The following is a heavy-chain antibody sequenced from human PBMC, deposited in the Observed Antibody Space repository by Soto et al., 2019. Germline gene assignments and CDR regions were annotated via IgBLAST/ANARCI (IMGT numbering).Heavy chain of an antibody. J-gene: IGHJ2*01. V-gene: IGHV3-9*01. CDR1: GFIFEDYD. D-gene: IGHD2-15*01. CDR2: ISWNSGDK. Sequence: GGSLRLSVEAFGFIFEDYDMHWVRQPPGKGLQWVSGISWNSGDKDYADSVKGRFTISRDNVKNSLDLQMSSLRVEDTATYYCVKKNCSHTRCYTGWFFDLWGRGTLVTVSS. CDR3: VKKNCSHTRCYTGWFFDL.